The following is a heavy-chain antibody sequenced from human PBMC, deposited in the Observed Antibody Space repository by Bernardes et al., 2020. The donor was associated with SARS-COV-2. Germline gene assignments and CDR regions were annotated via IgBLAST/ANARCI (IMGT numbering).Heavy chain of an antibody. CDR2: IKGDVIEK. V-gene: IGHV3-74*03. J-gene: IGHJ4*02. CDR1: GITVNNCW. D-gene: IGHD3-3*02. CDR3: VKGTFYMSFLVL. Sequence: GSLILSFADSGITVNNCWMTWVRQAPGKGLVWVSRIKGDVIEKSYADSVKGRFTISRDNAKNTLYLQMNSLGVEDTAVYYCVKGTFYMSFLVLWGQGTPVTVSP.